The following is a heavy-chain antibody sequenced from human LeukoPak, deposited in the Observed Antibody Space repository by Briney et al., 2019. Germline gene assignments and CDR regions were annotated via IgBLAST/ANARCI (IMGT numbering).Heavy chain of an antibody. J-gene: IGHJ4*02. CDR2: INPNSGGT. V-gene: IGHV1-2*02. D-gene: IGHD6-19*01. CDR1: GYTFTSYD. Sequence: GASVKVSCKASGYTFTSYDINWVRQATGQGLEWMGWINPNSGGTNYAQKFQGRVTMTRDTSISTAYMELSRLRSDDTAVYYCARSSGWYFVDYWGQGTLVTVSS. CDR3: ARSSGWYFVDY.